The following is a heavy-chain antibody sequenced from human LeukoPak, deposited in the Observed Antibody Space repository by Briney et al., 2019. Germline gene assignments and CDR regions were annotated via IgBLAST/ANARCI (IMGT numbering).Heavy chain of an antibody. V-gene: IGHV3-30*18. D-gene: IGHD3-10*01. CDR1: GFTFSSYG. CDR3: AKEGLLWFRELSPDYYGMDV. J-gene: IGHJ6*02. CDR2: ISYDGSNK. Sequence: GGSLRLSCAASGFTFSSYGMHWVRQAPGKGLEWVAVISYDGSNKYYADSVKGRFTISRDNSKNTLYLQMNSLRAEDTAVYYCAKEGLLWFRELSPDYYGMDVWGQGTTVTVSS.